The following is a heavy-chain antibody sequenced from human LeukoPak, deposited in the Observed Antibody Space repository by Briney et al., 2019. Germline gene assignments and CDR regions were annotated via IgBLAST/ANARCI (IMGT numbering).Heavy chain of an antibody. CDR3: ARQWPRQAMDDWYYFDY. J-gene: IGHJ4*02. V-gene: IGHV4-59*01. D-gene: IGHD5-18*01. Sequence: SETLSLTCTVSGGSISSYYWSWIRQPPGKGLEWIGYIYYSGSTNYNPSLKSRVTISVDTSKNQFSLKLSSVTAADTAVYYCARQWPRQAMDDWYYFDYWGQGTLVTVSS. CDR2: IYYSGST. CDR1: GGSISSYY.